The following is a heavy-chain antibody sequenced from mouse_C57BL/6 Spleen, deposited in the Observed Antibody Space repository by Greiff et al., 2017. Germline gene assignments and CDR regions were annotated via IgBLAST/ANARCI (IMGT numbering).Heavy chain of an antibody. Sequence: VQLQQSGPELVKPGASVKISCKASGYTFTDYYMNWVKQSHGKSLEWIGDINPNNGGTSYNQKFKGKATLTIVKSSSTAYMELISLTSEDSAVYYCARTPGGYYSPFDYWGQGTTLTVSS. CDR2: INPNNGGT. CDR3: ARTPGGYYSPFDY. CDR1: GYTFTDYY. V-gene: IGHV1-26*01. J-gene: IGHJ2*01. D-gene: IGHD2-3*01.